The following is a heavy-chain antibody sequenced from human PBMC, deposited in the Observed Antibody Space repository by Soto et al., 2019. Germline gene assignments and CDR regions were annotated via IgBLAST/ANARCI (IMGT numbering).Heavy chain of an antibody. CDR1: GYTFTSYD. CDR2: MNPNSGNT. D-gene: IGHD2-15*01. J-gene: IGHJ6*03. CDR3: ARGNGSGGSCYSWVFCYYYMDV. V-gene: IGHV1-8*01. Sequence: ASVKVSCKASGYTFTSYDINWVRRATGQGLEWMGWMNPNSGNTGYAQKFQGRVTMTRNTSISTAYMELSSLRSEDTAVYYCARGNGSGGSCYSWVFCYYYMDVWGKGTTVTVSS.